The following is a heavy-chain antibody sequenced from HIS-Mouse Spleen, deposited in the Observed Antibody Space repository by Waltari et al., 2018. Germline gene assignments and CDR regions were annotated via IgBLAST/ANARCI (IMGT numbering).Heavy chain of an antibody. V-gene: IGHV4-39*07. J-gene: IGHJ2*01. CDR2: IYYSWST. Sequence: QLQLQESGPGLVKPSETLSLTCTVSGGSISSSSYYWGWIRQPPGKGLEWIGSIYYSWSTAYNPSIKSRVTISVDTSKNQFSLKLSSVTAADTAVYYCAREIPYSSSWYDWYFDLWGRGTLVTVSS. CDR1: GGSISSSSYY. D-gene: IGHD6-13*01. CDR3: AREIPYSSSWYDWYFDL.